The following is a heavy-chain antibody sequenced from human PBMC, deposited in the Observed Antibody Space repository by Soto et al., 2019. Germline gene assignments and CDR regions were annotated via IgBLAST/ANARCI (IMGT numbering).Heavy chain of an antibody. D-gene: IGHD5-12*01. V-gene: IGHV4-59*08. CDR3: ARQVATMTDFDY. Sequence: SETLSLTCTVSGGSISSYYWSWIRQPPGKGLEWIGYIYYSGSTNYNPSLKSRVTISVDTSKNQFSLKLSSVTAADTAVYYCARQVATMTDFDYWGQGTLVTVSS. CDR1: GGSISSYY. CDR2: IYYSGST. J-gene: IGHJ4*02.